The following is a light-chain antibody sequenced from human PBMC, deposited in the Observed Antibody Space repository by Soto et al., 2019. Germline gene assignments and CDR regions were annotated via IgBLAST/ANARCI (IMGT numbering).Light chain of an antibody. CDR1: QRISNSY. CDR3: QQYARPPFA. J-gene: IGKJ2*01. Sequence: EIVLTQSPGTLSLSPGERATLSCRASQRISNSYLAWYQQKPGQAPRLLLYDASSRSTGIPDRVSGSGSGKDFTLTISRLEPEDFAVYYCQQYARPPFAFGQGTKVDIK. V-gene: IGKV3-20*01. CDR2: DAS.